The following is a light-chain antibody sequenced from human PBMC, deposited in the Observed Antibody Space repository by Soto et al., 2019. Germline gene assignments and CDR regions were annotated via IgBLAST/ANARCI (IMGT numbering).Light chain of an antibody. Sequence: NFMLTQPHSVSESPGKTVTISCTRSSGSIASNSVQWYQQRPGSAPTTVLYEDNQRPSGVPDRFSGSIDSSSNSASLTISGLKTEYEADYYCQSYDSSNQRVFGTGTKVTVL. J-gene: IGLJ1*01. CDR2: EDN. CDR3: QSYDSSNQRV. CDR1: SGSIASNS. V-gene: IGLV6-57*03.